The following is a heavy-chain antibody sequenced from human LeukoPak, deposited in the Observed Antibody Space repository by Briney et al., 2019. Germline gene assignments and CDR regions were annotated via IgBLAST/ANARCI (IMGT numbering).Heavy chain of an antibody. Sequence: QPGRSLRLSCAASGFTFDDYAMHWPRTPPVKGLDWVSGISWNSGSIGYADSVKGRFTISRDNAKNSLYLQMNSLRAEDTALYYCAKVEIPDNYYYYGMDVWGQGTTVTVSS. CDR1: GFTFDDYA. CDR2: ISWNSGSI. V-gene: IGHV3-9*01. J-gene: IGHJ6*02. CDR3: AKVEIPDNYYYYGMDV. D-gene: IGHD2-2*02.